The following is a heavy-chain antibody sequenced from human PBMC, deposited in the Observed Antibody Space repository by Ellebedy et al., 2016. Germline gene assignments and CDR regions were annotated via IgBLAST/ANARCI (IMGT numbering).Heavy chain of an antibody. Sequence: GESLKISXKTSGYGFTTYWISWVRQMPGKGLEWMGNIDPSDSYTNYSPSFQGHVTMSADKSISTAYLQWSSLKDSDTAMYYCARRSRDSTGYYFDNWGQGTLVTVSS. D-gene: IGHD3-22*01. CDR3: ARRSRDSTGYYFDN. J-gene: IGHJ4*02. CDR1: GYGFTTYW. V-gene: IGHV5-10-1*01. CDR2: IDPSDSYT.